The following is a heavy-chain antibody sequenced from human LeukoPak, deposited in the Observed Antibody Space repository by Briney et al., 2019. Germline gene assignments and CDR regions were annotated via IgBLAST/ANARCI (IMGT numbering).Heavy chain of an antibody. D-gene: IGHD5-12*01. V-gene: IGHV3-21*01. CDR1: GFTFSSYS. CDR2: ISSSSSYI. CDR3: ARDQVYSGYDFFDY. Sequence: GGSLRLSCAASGFTFSSYSMNWVRQAPGKGLEWVSSISSSSSYIYYADSVKGRFTISRDNAKNSLYLQMNSLRAGDTAVYYCARDQVYSGYDFFDYWGQGTLVTVSS. J-gene: IGHJ4*02.